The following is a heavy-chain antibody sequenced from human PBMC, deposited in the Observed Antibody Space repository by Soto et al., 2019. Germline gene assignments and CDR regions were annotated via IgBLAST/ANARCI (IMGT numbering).Heavy chain of an antibody. CDR1: GGSISSGGYY. J-gene: IGHJ4*02. CDR2: IYYSGST. D-gene: IGHD6-19*01. V-gene: IGHV4-31*02. Sequence: PSETLSLTCTVSGGSISSGGYYWSWIRQHPGKGLEWIGYIYYSGSTYYNPSLKSRVTISVDTFKNQFSLKLSSVTAADTAVYYCASISLRYSSGWYFDYWGQGTLVTAPQ. CDR3: ASISLRYSSGWYFDY.